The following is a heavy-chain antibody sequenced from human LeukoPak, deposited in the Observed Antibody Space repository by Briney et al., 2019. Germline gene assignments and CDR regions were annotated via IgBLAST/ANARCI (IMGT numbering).Heavy chain of an antibody. D-gene: IGHD3-22*01. Sequence: ASVKVSCKASGYTFTSYDINWVRQAPGQGLEWMGWINPNSGGTNYAQKFQGRVTMTRDTSISTAYMELSRLRSDDTAVYYCAREAHYYYDSSGYPDYWGQGTLVTVSS. CDR1: GYTFTSYD. V-gene: IGHV1-2*02. J-gene: IGHJ4*02. CDR2: INPNSGGT. CDR3: AREAHYYYDSSGYPDY.